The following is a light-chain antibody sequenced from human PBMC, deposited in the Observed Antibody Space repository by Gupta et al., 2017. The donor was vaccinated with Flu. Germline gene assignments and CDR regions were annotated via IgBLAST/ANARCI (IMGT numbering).Light chain of an antibody. CDR1: DIGPKS. Sequence: SFVLTQPPSEAVAPGQMDRLSRSGKDIGPKSFHWYQQKPGQAPVLVVDDDSDRPSGIPERFSGSNSGNTATLTISRVEAGDEAGYYCQVWVTTVDLVCVGGTKLSVL. V-gene: IGLV3-21*02. J-gene: IGLJ3*02. CDR2: DDS. CDR3: QVWVTTVDLV.